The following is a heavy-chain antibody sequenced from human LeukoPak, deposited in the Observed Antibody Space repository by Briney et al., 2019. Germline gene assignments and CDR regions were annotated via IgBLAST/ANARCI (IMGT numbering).Heavy chain of an antibody. CDR2: ICAGNGNT. CDR3: ARDSGSGNNDY. J-gene: IGHJ4*02. V-gene: IGHV1-3*01. D-gene: IGHD1-26*01. Sequence: ASVKVSRKASGYTFTSYAIHWVRQAPGQRLEWMGWICAGNGNTKYSQNFQGRVTFISNTSATTAFMELSSLRSDDAAVYYCARDSGSGNNDYWGQGTLVTVSS. CDR1: GYTFTSYA.